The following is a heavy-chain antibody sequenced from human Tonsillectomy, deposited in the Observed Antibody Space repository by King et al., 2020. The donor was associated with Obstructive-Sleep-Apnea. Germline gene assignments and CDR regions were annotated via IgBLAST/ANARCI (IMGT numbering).Heavy chain of an antibody. D-gene: IGHD3-16*02. J-gene: IGHJ6*02. CDR1: GFTFSSYW. Sequence: DVQLVESGGGLVQPGGSLRLSCSASGFTFSSYWMFWVRQTPGKGLVWVLRINSDGISTSHADSVKGRFTSSRDNAKNTLYLQMNSLRAEGTAVYYCAKTPYRYYGLDVWGQGTTVTVS. CDR2: INSDGIST. CDR3: AKTPYRYYGLDV. V-gene: IGHV3-74*01.